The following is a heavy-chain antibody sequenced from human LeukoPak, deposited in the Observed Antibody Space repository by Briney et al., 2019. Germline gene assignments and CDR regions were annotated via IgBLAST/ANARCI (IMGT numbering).Heavy chain of an antibody. D-gene: IGHD3-22*01. CDR2: ISGGGSGT. J-gene: IGHJ3*02. CDR3: AKAVGSSGYFSRDAFDI. V-gene: IGHV3-23*01. CDR1: GFTFSSYA. Sequence: GGSLRLSCAPSGFTFSSYAMSCVRQAPGKGLEWVAVISGGGSGTYYADSVRGRFTISRDNSKNTVYLQMNSLRAEDTAIYYCAKAVGSSGYFSRDAFDIWGQGTMVTVSS.